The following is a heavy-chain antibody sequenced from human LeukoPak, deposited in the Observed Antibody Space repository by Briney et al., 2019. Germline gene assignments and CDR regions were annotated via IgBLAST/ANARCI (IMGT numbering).Heavy chain of an antibody. CDR2: IYYSGST. CDR1: GASVSSGGYY. D-gene: IGHD3-10*01. J-gene: IGHJ4*02. CDR3: ARRGGSGRSFDY. V-gene: IGHV4-61*08. Sequence: PSETLSLTCTASGASVSSGGYYWSWLRQPPGKGLEWTGYIYYSGSTNYNPSLKSRVTISVDTSKNQFSLKVSSVTAADTAVYYCARRGGSGRSFDYWGQGTLVTVSS.